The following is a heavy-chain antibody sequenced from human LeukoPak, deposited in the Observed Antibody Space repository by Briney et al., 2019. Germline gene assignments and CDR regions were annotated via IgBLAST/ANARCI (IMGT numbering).Heavy chain of an antibody. CDR3: ARALGGYYGMDV. CDR2: IYSGGST. J-gene: IGHJ6*02. Sequence: GGSLRLSCAASGFTVSSNYMSWVRQPPGKGLEWVSVIYSGGSTYYTDSVKGRFTISRDNSKNTLYLQMNSLRAEDTAVYYCARALGGYYGMDVWGQGTTVTVSS. CDR1: GFTVSSNY. V-gene: IGHV3-53*01. D-gene: IGHD3-16*01.